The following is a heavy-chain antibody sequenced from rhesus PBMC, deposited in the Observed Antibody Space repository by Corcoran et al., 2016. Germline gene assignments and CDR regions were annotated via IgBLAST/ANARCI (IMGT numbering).Heavy chain of an antibody. CDR1: GGSISDSYR. V-gene: IGHV4S10*01. CDR3: ARVLYSYRIDY. Sequence: QVQLQESCPGVVKPSETLSLTCAVSGGSISDSYRWSWIRQPPRTGLEWIGNIYWRSTSTNYNPSRKCRLTIAKDTSKNQFSVNMNSVTAADPAVYYCARVLYSYRIDYGGQGGLVTVSS. D-gene: IGHD5-12*01. J-gene: IGHJ4*01. CDR2: IYWRSTST.